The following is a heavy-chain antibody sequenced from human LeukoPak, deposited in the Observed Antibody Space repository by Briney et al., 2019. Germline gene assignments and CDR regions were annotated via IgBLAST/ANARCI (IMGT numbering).Heavy chain of an antibody. V-gene: IGHV3-21*01. CDR1: GFTFSSYV. CDR3: ARDRDGQGYVDV. CDR2: ISSSSSYI. D-gene: IGHD3-16*01. J-gene: IGHJ6*04. Sequence: PGGSLRLSCAASGFTFSSYVMNWVRQAPGKGLEWVSSISSSSSYIYDADSVKGRFTISRDNAKNSLYLQMNSLRAEDTAVYYCARDRDGQGYVDVWGKGTTVTVSS.